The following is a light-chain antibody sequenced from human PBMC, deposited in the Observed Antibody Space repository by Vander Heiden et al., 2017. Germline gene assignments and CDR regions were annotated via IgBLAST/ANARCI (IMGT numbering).Light chain of an antibody. Sequence: EIVLTQSPGTLSLSPGERATLSGRASQSVSSSYLAWYQQKPVLAPRLLIYGASSRATRIPDRFTGSGSGTDFTLTMSILEPEPFAVYYCLWYASSRWTFGQGAK. V-gene: IGKV3-20*01. CDR3: LWYASSRWT. CDR1: QSVSSSY. CDR2: GAS. J-gene: IGKJ1*01.